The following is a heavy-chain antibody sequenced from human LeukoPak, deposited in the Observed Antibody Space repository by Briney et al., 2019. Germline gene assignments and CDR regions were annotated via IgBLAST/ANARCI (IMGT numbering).Heavy chain of an antibody. J-gene: IGHJ4*02. D-gene: IGHD2-2*02. CDR1: GYTFTGYY. CDR3: ARDSRRIVVVPAAIPY. V-gene: IGHV1-2*02. Sequence: ASVKVSCKASGYTFTGYYMHWVRQAPGQGLEWMGWINPNSGGTNYAQKFQGRVTMTRDTAISTAYMELRRLRSDDTAVYYCARDSRRIVVVPAAIPYWGQGTLVTVSS. CDR2: INPNSGGT.